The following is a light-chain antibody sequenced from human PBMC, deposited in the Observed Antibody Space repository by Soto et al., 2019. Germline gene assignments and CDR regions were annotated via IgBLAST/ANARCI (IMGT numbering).Light chain of an antibody. CDR1: QSVSSN. Sequence: EILLTQSPATLPVSLGERATLCCRASQSVSSNVAWYQQKPGLAPRLLIHTSATRATGIPARLSGRGSGTFFTLTISGLQSEDFATYYCQQYDNWPPTTFGQGTRLEI. CDR3: QQYDNWPPTT. V-gene: IGKV3-15*01. J-gene: IGKJ5*01. CDR2: TSA.